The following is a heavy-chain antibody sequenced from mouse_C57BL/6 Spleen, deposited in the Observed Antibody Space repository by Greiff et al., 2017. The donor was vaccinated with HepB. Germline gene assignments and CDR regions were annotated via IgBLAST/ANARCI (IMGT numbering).Heavy chain of an antibody. V-gene: IGHV1-55*01. CDR3: ARSITTEYYFDY. Sequence: VQLQQSGAELVKPGASVKMSCKASGYTFTSYWITWVKQRPGQGLEWIGDIYPGSGSTNYNEKFKSKATLTVDTSSSTAYMQLSSLTSEDSAVYYCARSITTEYYFDYWGQGTTLTVSS. J-gene: IGHJ2*01. CDR2: IYPGSGST. D-gene: IGHD1-1*01. CDR1: GYTFTSYW.